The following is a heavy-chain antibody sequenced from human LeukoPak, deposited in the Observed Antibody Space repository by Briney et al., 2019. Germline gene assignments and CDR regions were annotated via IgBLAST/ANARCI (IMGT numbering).Heavy chain of an antibody. J-gene: IGHJ4*02. V-gene: IGHV4-59*08. CDR2: VYSSGYT. Sequence: SETLSLTCTVSGGSIGNYCWSWIRQPPGKGLEWIGYVYSSGYTRHNPSLKSRVTISVDTSNNQFSLRLSSVTAADTAVYYCARLTRFVSGVLNPLDSWGQGTLVTVSS. D-gene: IGHD3-3*01. CDR3: ARLTRFVSGVLNPLDS. CDR1: GGSIGNYC.